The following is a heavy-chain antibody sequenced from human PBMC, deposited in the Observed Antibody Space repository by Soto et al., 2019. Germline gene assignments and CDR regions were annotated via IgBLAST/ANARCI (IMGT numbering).Heavy chain of an antibody. D-gene: IGHD2-2*01. CDR1: GGSLKRVGYY. CDR3: ARDVTSTPSCFDL. CDR2: IYSTGRT. J-gene: IGHJ5*02. V-gene: IGHV4-31*02. Sequence: QVQLQESGPGLVKPSQTLSLTCTVSGGSLKRVGYYWSWIRQHPGRGLEWMGYIYSTGRTYYNPSRESRVTFSVDTSKNQFSLKLSSVPAADTAVYYGARDVTSTPSCFDLWGHGTLVTFSS.